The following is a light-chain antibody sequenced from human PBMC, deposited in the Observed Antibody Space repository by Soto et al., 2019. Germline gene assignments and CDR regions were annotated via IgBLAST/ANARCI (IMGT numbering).Light chain of an antibody. Sequence: QPVLTQPPSASGTPGQKVTISCSGASSNVGTNFVFWYQQFPGTDPRLLIHRNTQRPSGVPDRFSGFKSGTSASLAISGLQSGDEADSYCATWDDSLSGAIFGGGTKVTVL. CDR2: RNT. CDR3: ATWDDSLSGAI. J-gene: IGLJ2*01. CDR1: SSNVGTNF. V-gene: IGLV1-47*01.